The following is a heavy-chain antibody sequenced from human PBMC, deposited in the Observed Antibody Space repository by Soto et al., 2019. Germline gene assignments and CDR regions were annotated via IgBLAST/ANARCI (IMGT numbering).Heavy chain of an antibody. D-gene: IGHD1-26*01. V-gene: IGHV3-30-3*01. Sequence: VAVISYDGSNKYYADSVKGRFTISRDNSKNTLYLQMNSLRAEDTAVYYCARDPVYSGSYAYFDYWGQGTLVTVSS. CDR2: ISYDGSNK. CDR3: ARDPVYSGSYAYFDY. J-gene: IGHJ4*02.